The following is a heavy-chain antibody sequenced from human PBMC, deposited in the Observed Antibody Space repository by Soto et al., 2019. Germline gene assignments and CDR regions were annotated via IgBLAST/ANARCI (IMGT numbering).Heavy chain of an antibody. V-gene: IGHV1-69*12. D-gene: IGHD5-12*01. CDR1: GGTFSSYA. Sequence: QVQLVQSGAEVRQPASSVKVSCKTSGGTFSSYAISWVRQAPGQGLEWMGGIVPIVYTSTYAQEFQVRVTITADESTNTAYKELSSLRSDDTAIYYFVIVVAIPGYPDNWGQGTLVTVSS. CDR2: IVPIVYTS. J-gene: IGHJ4*02. CDR3: VIVVAIPGYPDN.